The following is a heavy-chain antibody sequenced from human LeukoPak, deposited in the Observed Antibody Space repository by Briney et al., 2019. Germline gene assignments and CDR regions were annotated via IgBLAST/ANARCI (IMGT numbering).Heavy chain of an antibody. D-gene: IGHD3-3*01. Sequence: PGGSLSLSCAASGFTFSSYSMNWVRQAPGKGLEWVSSISSSSSSYIYYADSVKGRFTISRDNAKNSLYLQMNSLRAEDTAVYYCVKGSERSRPYYFDYWGQGTLVTVSS. CDR2: ISSSSSSYI. CDR1: GFTFSSYS. CDR3: VKGSERSRPYYFDY. V-gene: IGHV3-21*01. J-gene: IGHJ4*02.